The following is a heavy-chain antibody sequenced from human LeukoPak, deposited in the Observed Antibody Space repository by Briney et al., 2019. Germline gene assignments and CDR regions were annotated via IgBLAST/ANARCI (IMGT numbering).Heavy chain of an antibody. J-gene: IGHJ4*02. Sequence: GGSLRLSCAASRFTFSSYSMNWARQAPGKGLEWVSSISSSGSYIYYADSVKGRFTISRDNAKNSLYLQMNSLRAEDTAVFYCARLRWEQTGYSSDYWGQGTLVTVSS. CDR3: ARLRWEQTGYSSDY. CDR2: ISSSGSYI. D-gene: IGHD4-23*01. CDR1: RFTFSSYS. V-gene: IGHV3-21*06.